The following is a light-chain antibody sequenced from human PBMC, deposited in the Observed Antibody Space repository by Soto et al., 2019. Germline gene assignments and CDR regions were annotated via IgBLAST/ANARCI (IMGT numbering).Light chain of an antibody. CDR3: QQYGSSPLFT. V-gene: IGKV3-20*01. Sequence: EFVLTQSPGTLSLSPGERATLSCRAGQSVSSNYLAWYQQKPGQAPRLLIYGASSRATGIPDRFSGSGSGTDFTLTIGRLEPEDFAVYYCQQYGSSPLFTFGPGTKVDIK. CDR1: QSVSSNY. CDR2: GAS. J-gene: IGKJ3*01.